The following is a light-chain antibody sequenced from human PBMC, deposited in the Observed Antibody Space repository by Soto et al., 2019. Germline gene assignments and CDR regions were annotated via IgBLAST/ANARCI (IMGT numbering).Light chain of an antibody. V-gene: IGKV1-27*01. CDR3: QKYDSAPLT. J-gene: IGKJ4*01. Sequence: DMQLTQSPSSLAASVGDTITITCRASQDISSFLAWYQQRPGKVPKLLIYAASTLQSGVPSRFSGSGSASGSGTYFTLTISGLQPEDAANYYCQKYDSAPLTFGGGTKVEIK. CDR2: AAS. CDR1: QDISSF.